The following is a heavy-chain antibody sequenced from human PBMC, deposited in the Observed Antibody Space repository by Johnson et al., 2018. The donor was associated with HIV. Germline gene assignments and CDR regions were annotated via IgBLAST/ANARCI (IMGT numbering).Heavy chain of an antibody. CDR3: TTDQVGRNYGGKYHI. J-gene: IGHJ3*02. CDR1: GFTFSNAW. D-gene: IGHD1-7*01. V-gene: IGHV3-15*01. Sequence: VQLVESGGGVVQPGRSLRLSCAASGFTFSNAWMTWVRQAPGKGLEWVGRIYSKTDGGTTEYAAPVKGRFTISRDDSKNTLYLQMNSLKSEDTAVYYCTTDQVGRNYGGKYHIWGQGTMVTVSS. CDR2: IYSKTDGGTT.